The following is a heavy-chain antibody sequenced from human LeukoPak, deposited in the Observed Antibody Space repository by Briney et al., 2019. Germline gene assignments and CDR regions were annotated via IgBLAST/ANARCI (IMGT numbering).Heavy chain of an antibody. D-gene: IGHD3-16*02. CDR1: GFTFINYA. Sequence: GGSLRLSCAASGFTFINYAMTWVRQAPGKGLEWVSAISGSGGSTYYADSVKGRFTISRDNSKNTLYLQMNSLRAEDTAVYYCAKSTQLRGGIATDFDSWGQGTLVSVSS. CDR3: AKSTQLRGGIATDFDS. V-gene: IGHV3-23*01. J-gene: IGHJ4*02. CDR2: ISGSGGST.